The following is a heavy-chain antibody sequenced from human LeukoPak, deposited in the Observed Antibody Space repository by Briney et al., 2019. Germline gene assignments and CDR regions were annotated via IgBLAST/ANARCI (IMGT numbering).Heavy chain of an antibody. D-gene: IGHD6-13*01. J-gene: IGHJ5*02. CDR3: ARANGWAAAGWFDP. Sequence: ASVKVSCKASGYTFTGYYMHWVRQAPGQGLEWMGWINPNSGGTNYAQKFQGWVTMTRDTSISTAYMELSRLRSDDTAVYYCARANGWAAAGWFDPWGQGTLVTVSS. CDR1: GYTFTGYY. V-gene: IGHV1-2*04. CDR2: INPNSGGT.